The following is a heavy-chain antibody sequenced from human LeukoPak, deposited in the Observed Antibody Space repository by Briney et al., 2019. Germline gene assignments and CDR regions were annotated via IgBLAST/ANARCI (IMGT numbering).Heavy chain of an antibody. CDR3: ASPNLDYDSSSLFQY. V-gene: IGHV3-74*01. CDR1: GFTFSRNW. D-gene: IGHD3-22*01. CDR2: INTDGSST. J-gene: IGHJ4*02. Sequence: GGSLRLSCAASGFTFSRNWMHWVHQVPGKGLMWVSRINTDGSSTNYADSVKGRFTISRDNAKNMLYLQMNSLRAEDTAVYYCASPNLDYDSSSLFQYWGQGTLVTVSS.